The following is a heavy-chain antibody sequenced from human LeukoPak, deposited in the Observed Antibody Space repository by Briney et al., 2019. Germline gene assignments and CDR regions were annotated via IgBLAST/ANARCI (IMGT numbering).Heavy chain of an antibody. V-gene: IGHV3-7*03. Sequence: GGSLRLSCAVSGFTFSGFWMSWSRQAPGKGLGWVASINSDGSEGYYADVVKGRFTISRDNAKNSLYLQINSLRAEDTAVYYCARSSYSSSSSVWGQGTMVTVSS. CDR2: INSDGSEG. J-gene: IGHJ3*01. D-gene: IGHD6-6*01. CDR1: GFTFSGFW. CDR3: ARSSYSSSSSV.